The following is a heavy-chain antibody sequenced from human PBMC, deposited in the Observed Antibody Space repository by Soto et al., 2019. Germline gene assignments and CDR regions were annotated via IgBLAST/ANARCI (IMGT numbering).Heavy chain of an antibody. V-gene: IGHV1-69*02. Sequence: SVKVSCKASGGTFSSYTISWVRQAPGQGLEWMGRIIPILGIANYAQKFQGRVTITADKSTSTAYMELSSLRSEDTAVYYCITETYYDSSGYYSDAEYFQHWGEGTLVTVSS. CDR2: IIPILGIA. CDR1: GGTFSSYT. CDR3: ITETYYDSSGYYSDAEYFQH. J-gene: IGHJ1*01. D-gene: IGHD3-22*01.